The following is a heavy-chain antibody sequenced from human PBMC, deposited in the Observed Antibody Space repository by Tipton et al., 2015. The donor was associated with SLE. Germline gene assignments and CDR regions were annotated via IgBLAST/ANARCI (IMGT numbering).Heavy chain of an antibody. CDR3: AKEGW. V-gene: IGHV3-7*01. CDR2: IKEDGSEK. J-gene: IGHJ4*02. Sequence: SGFSFGSYGMHWVRQAPGKGLEWVANIKEDGSEKYYVDSVKGRFTISRDNAKNSLFLQMDSLRADDTAVYYCAKEGWWGQGTLVTVSS. D-gene: IGHD2-15*01. CDR1: GFSFGSYG.